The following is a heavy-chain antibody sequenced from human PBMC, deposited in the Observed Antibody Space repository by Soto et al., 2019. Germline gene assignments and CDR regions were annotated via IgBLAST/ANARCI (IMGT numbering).Heavy chain of an antibody. J-gene: IGHJ4*02. D-gene: IGHD6-19*01. CDR1: NYSIRSGNYY. Sequence: PXETLSLTCTVSNYSIRSGNYYWAWIRQPPGRGLEWIGSLSYLGTTDYNPSLKSRVTISKDASKNQFSLKLTSMTAADTAVYYCATGRSDSGWYEEHFWGQGPLVTVSS. CDR2: LSYLGTT. V-gene: IGHV4-39*01. CDR3: ATGRSDSGWYEEHF.